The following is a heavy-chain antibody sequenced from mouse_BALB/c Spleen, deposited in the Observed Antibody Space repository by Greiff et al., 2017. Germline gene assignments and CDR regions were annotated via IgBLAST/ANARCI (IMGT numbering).Heavy chain of an antibody. D-gene: IGHD1-1*01. Sequence: EVQRVESGGGLVKPGGSLKLSCAASGFTFSSYTMSWVRQTPEKRLEWVATISSGGSYTYYPDSVKGRFTISRDNAKNTLYLQMSSLKSEDTAMYYCTRDLITTVVPFAYWGQGTLVTVSA. V-gene: IGHV5-6-4*01. J-gene: IGHJ3*01. CDR2: ISSGGSYT. CDR1: GFTFSSYT. CDR3: TRDLITTVVPFAY.